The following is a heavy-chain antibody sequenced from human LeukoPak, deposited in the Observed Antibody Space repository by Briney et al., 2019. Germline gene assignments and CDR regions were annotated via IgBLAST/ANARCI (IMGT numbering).Heavy chain of an antibody. D-gene: IGHD2-15*01. CDR3: TTQAHYCSGGSCYSKYYSDY. CDR1: GFTYSNAW. Sequence: PGGTLRLPCAASGFTYSNAWVSWVRQAPGKGLEWVGRIKRKTDGGTTDYAAPVKDRFTISRDDSKNTLYLQMNGLKTEDTAVYYCTTQAHYCSGGSCYSKYYSDYWGPGTLVTVSS. J-gene: IGHJ4*02. V-gene: IGHV3-15*01. CDR2: IKRKTDGGTT.